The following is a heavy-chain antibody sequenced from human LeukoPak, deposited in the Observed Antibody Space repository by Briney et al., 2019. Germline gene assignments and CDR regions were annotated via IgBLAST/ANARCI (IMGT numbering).Heavy chain of an antibody. Sequence: SGTLSLTCTVSGGSISSGDYYWSWIRQPPGKGLEWIGYIYYSGSTYYNPSLKRRVTISVDTSKNQFSLKLSSVTAADTAVYYCAREDIVLGMDVWGQGTTVTVSS. V-gene: IGHV4-30-4*01. J-gene: IGHJ6*02. CDR2: IYYSGST. CDR1: GGSISSGDYY. D-gene: IGHD2-8*02. CDR3: AREDIVLGMDV.